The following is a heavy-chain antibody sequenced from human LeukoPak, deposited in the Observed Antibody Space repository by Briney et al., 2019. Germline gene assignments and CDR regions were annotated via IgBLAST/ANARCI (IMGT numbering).Heavy chain of an antibody. CDR2: IKEEGSEK. CDR1: GFTFSSYG. D-gene: IGHD3-3*02. V-gene: IGHV3-7*03. CDR3: AKSGSSVFWS. Sequence: GRSLRLSCAASGFTFSSYGMHWVRQAPGKGLEWGANIKEEGSEKYYVDSVKGRFTVSRDNVKHSLFLQMNSLRVDDTAVYYCAKSGSSVFWSWGQGTLVTVSS. J-gene: IGHJ5*02.